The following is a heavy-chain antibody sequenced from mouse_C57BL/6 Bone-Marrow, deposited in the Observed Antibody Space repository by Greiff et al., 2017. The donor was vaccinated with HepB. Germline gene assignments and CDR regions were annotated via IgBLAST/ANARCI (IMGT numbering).Heavy chain of an antibody. CDR3: ARRAGTRYFDY. J-gene: IGHJ2*01. Sequence: EVQLVESGGDLVKPGGSLKLSCAASGFTFSSYGMSWVRQTPDKRLEWVATISSGGSYTYYPDSVKGRFTISRDNATNTLYLQMSSLKSEDTAMYYCARRAGTRYFDYWGQGTTLTVSS. V-gene: IGHV5-6*01. CDR1: GFTFSSYG. CDR2: ISSGGSYT. D-gene: IGHD4-1*01.